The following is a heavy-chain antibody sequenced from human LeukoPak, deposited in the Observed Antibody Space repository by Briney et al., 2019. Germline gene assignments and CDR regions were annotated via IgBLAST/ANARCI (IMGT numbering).Heavy chain of an antibody. CDR1: GYTFTGYY. CDR3: ARVGYYDSSEGYFQH. CDR2: INPNSGGT. J-gene: IGHJ1*01. D-gene: IGHD3-22*01. V-gene: IGHV1-2*02. Sequence: ASVKVSCKASGYTFTGYYMHWVRQAPGQGFEWMGWINPNSGGTNYAQKFQGRVTMPRDTSISTAYMELSRLRSDDTAVYYCARVGYYDSSEGYFQHWGQGTLVTVSS.